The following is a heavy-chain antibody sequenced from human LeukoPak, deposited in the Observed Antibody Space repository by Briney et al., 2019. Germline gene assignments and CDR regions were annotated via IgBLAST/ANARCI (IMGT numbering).Heavy chain of an antibody. Sequence: ASVKVSCKASGYTFTTFGINWVRQAPGQGLEWMGWIGAYNGDTNYAQKLQGRVTMTTDASTSTAYMELRSLRSDDTAVYYCARDKAGSEEYCSGGSCPGDYWGQGTLVTVSS. CDR3: ARDKAGSEEYCSGGSCPGDY. V-gene: IGHV1-18*01. CDR2: IGAYNGDT. J-gene: IGHJ4*02. CDR1: GYTFTTFG. D-gene: IGHD2-15*01.